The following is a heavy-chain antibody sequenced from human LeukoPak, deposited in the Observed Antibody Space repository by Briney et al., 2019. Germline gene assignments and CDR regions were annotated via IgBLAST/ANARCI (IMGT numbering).Heavy chain of an antibody. D-gene: IGHD3-10*01. CDR2: IKSDGSNS. Sequence: PGGSLRLSCAASGFTFSTYWMHWVRQAPGTGRVWVSRIKSDGSNSNYADCVKGRFTISRDNAKNTLYLQMNSLRAEDTAVYHCVRVGGRSSIGGDCWGQGTLVTVSS. J-gene: IGHJ4*02. CDR3: VRVGGRSSIGGDC. V-gene: IGHV3-74*01. CDR1: GFTFSTYW.